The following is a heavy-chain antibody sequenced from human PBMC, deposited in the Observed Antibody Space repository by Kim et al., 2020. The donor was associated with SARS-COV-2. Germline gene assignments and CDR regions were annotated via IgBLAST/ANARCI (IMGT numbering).Heavy chain of an antibody. J-gene: IGHJ5*02. V-gene: IGHV4-31*02. Sequence: GSPSSHPSLTGRVTISADTSKIQFSLNLSSVTVADTAMYYCARDQYAIDPWGQGTLVTVSS. D-gene: IGHD2-2*01. CDR3: ARDQYAIDP. CDR2: GSP.